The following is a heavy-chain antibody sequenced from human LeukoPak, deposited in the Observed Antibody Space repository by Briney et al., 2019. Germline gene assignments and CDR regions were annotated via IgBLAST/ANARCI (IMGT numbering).Heavy chain of an antibody. Sequence: PGGSLSLSCAGSGFTFSSYEMNWVRQAPGKGLEWVSYISNSGSTIYYADSVKGRFTISRDNAKNSLYLQMNSLRAEDTAMYYCAREAVDTGLGYWGQGTLVTVSS. CDR2: ISNSGSTI. CDR1: GFTFSSYE. J-gene: IGHJ4*02. V-gene: IGHV3-48*03. CDR3: AREAVDTGLGY. D-gene: IGHD5-18*01.